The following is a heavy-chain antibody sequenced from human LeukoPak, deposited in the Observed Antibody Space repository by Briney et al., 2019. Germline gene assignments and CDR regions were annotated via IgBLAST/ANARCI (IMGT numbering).Heavy chain of an antibody. J-gene: IGHJ5*02. CDR1: GGSNSSGGYY. CDR2: IYYSGST. D-gene: IGHD3-3*01. CDR3: ARGFGVVPNWFDP. Sequence: PSETLSLTCTVSGGSNSSGGYYWSWIRQHPGKGLEWIGYIYYSGSTYYNPSLKSRVTISVDTSKNQFSLKLSSVTAADTAVYYCARGFGVVPNWFDPWGQGTLVTVSS. V-gene: IGHV4-31*03.